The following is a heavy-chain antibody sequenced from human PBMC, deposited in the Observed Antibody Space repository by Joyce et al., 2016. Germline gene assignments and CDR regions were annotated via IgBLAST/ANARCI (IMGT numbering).Heavy chain of an antibody. CDR1: GFTLSNYW. J-gene: IGHJ6*02. CDR3: ARVANYDGSGSYYYYGMDA. CDR2: IRPDGGER. V-gene: IGHV3-7*01. Sequence: EVQLLESGGGLVQPGGSLRLSCAASGFTLSNYWMAWVRQAPGKGLESVANIRPDGGERYYLDSVKGRFTISRDITKNSLYLQMNSLGAEDTALYYCARVANYDGSGSYYYYGMDAWGQGTAVTVSS. D-gene: IGHD3-10*01.